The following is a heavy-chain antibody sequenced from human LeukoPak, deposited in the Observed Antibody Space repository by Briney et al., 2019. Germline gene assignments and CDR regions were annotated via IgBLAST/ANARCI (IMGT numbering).Heavy chain of an antibody. V-gene: IGHV1-2*02. CDR3: ARVVVYHYYYYMDV. D-gene: IGHD2-15*01. J-gene: IGHJ6*03. Sequence: ASVKVSCKASGYTFTGYYMHWVRQAPGQGLEWMGWINPNSGGTNYAQKFQGRVTMTRDTSISTAYMELSRLRSDDTAVYYCARVVVYHYYYYMDVWGKGTTVTVSS. CDR1: GYTFTGYY. CDR2: INPNSGGT.